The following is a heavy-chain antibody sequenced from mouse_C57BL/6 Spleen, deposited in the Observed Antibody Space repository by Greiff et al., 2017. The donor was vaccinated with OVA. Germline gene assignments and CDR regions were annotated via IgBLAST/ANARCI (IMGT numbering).Heavy chain of an antibody. V-gene: IGHV1-52*01. D-gene: IGHD1-1*01. CDR2: IDPSDSET. CDR1: GYTFTSYW. CDR3: ARDYYGRSMDY. Sequence: VQLQQPGAELVRPGSSVKLSCKASGYTFTSYWMHWVKQRPIQGLEWIGNIDPSDSETHYNQKFKDKATLTVDKSSSTAYMQLSSLTSEDSAVYYCARDYYGRSMDYWGQGTSVTVSS. J-gene: IGHJ4*01.